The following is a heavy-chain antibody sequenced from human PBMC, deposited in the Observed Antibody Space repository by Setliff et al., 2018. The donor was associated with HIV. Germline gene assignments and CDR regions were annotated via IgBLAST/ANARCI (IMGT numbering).Heavy chain of an antibody. CDR3: ARGEYFDFLSGYYFDY. CDR1: GYSFTHYD. V-gene: IGHV1-8*01. CDR2: MNPSSGTS. D-gene: IGHD3-3*01. J-gene: IGHJ4*02. Sequence: GASVKVSCKTSGYSFTHYDINWVRQATGQGLEWMGWMNPSSGTSGCTQKFQGRVAMTRDTSISTAYMELISLRSEDTAVYYCARGEYFDFLSGYYFDYWGQGTLVTVSS.